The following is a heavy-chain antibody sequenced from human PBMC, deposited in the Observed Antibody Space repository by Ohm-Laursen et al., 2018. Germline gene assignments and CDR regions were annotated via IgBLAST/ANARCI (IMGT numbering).Heavy chain of an antibody. J-gene: IGHJ3*02. D-gene: IGHD6-6*01. CDR2: INPNSGGT. CDR3: ARALAYSSSSGAFDI. CDR1: GYTFTGYY. Sequence: EASVKVSCKASGYTFTGYYMHWVRQAPGQGLEWMGWINPNSGGTNYAQKFQGRVTMTRDTSISTAYMELSRLRSDDTAVYYCARALAYSSSSGAFDIWGQGTMVTVSS. V-gene: IGHV1-2*02.